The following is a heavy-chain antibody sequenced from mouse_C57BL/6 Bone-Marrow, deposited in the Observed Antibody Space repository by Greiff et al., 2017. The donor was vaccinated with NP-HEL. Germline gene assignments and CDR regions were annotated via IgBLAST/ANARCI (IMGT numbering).Heavy chain of an antibody. CDR2: ISSGGDYI. CDR3: TRESPYCSSSRFDY. Sequence: EVQVVESGEGLVKPGGSLKLSCAASGFTFSSYAMSWVRQTPEKRLEWVAYISSGGDYIYYADTVKGRFPISRDNARHTLYLQMSSLKSEDTAMYYCTRESPYCSSSRFDYWGQGTTLTVSS. V-gene: IGHV5-9-1*02. J-gene: IGHJ2*01. CDR1: GFTFSSYA. D-gene: IGHD1-1*01.